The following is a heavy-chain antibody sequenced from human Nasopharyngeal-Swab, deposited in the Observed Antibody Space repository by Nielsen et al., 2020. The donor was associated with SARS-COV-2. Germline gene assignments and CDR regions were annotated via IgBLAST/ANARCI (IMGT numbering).Heavy chain of an antibody. CDR2: IDAGNGNT. CDR3: ARVGYKGWFDP. CDR1: GYTFTSYA. D-gene: IGHD5-18*01. Sequence: ASVNVSCKASGYTFTSYAMHWVRQAPGQRLEWMGWIDAGNGNTKYSQKFQGRVTITRDTSASTAYMELSSLRSEDTAVYYCARVGYKGWFDPWGQGTLVTVSS. V-gene: IGHV1-3*01. J-gene: IGHJ5*02.